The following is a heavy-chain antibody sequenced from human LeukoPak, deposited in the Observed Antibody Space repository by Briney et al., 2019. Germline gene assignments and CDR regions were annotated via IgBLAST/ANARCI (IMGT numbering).Heavy chain of an antibody. CDR3: ARQLSIPGDWFDP. V-gene: IGHV5-51*01. CDR1: GCSFSSYW. Sequence: GESLKISCKGSGCSFSSYWIGWVRQMPGKGLEWMGTIYPGDSDTRYSPSFQGQVTISADKSISTAYLQWSSLKASDTAMYYCARQLSIPGDWFDPWGQGTLVTVSS. D-gene: IGHD7-27*01. J-gene: IGHJ5*02. CDR2: IYPGDSDT.